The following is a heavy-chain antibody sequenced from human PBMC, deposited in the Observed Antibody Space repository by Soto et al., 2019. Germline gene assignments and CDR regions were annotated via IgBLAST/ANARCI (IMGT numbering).Heavy chain of an antibody. Sequence: PSETLSVTCAVSGVSISSGNWWTWVRQTPQRGLEYIGEIFHDGTANYYPSFERRVAISVDTSKNQFSLKLTSVTAADTAIYFCARLVYDTRLNYMYFDFWGQGALVTVYS. J-gene: IGHJ4*02. D-gene: IGHD2-8*01. CDR1: GVSISSGNW. V-gene: IGHV4-4*02. CDR2: IFHDGTA. CDR3: ARLVYDTRLNYMYFDF.